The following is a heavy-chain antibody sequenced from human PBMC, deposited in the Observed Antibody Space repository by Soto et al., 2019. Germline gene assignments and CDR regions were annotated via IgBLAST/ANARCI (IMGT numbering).Heavy chain of an antibody. V-gene: IGHV3-30*18. CDR3: AQDGRSGSVTRPDH. CDR1: VFTFRIYA. J-gene: IGHJ4*02. D-gene: IGHD1-26*01. CDR2: ISYDESDK. Sequence: PRGSLVLSCASSVFTFRIYAMDWVRQAPGKGLEWVAVISYDESDKYYSDSVKGRFTISRDNSKNTLNLQMNSLRVEDSAMYYCAQDGRSGSVTRPDHWGQGTLVTVSS.